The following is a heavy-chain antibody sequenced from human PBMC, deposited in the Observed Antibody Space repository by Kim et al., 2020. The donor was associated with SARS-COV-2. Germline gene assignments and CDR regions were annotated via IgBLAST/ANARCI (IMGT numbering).Heavy chain of an antibody. V-gene: IGHV5-51*01. CDR3: ATTEQQLASHDAFDI. Sequence: GESLKISCKGSGYSFTSYWIGWVRQMPGKGLEWMGIIYPGDSDTRYSPSFQGQVTISADKSISTAYLQWSSLKASDTAMYYCATTEQQLASHDAFDIWGQGTMVTVSS. D-gene: IGHD6-13*01. J-gene: IGHJ3*02. CDR1: GYSFTSYW. CDR2: IYPGDSDT.